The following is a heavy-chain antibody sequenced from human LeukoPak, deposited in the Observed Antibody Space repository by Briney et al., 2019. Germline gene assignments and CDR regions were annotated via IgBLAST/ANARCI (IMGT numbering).Heavy chain of an antibody. J-gene: IGHJ6*02. CDR3: ARSYGDYVLGYYYYGMDG. V-gene: IGHV1-69*13. CDR1: GGTFSSYA. D-gene: IGHD4-17*01. CDR2: IIPIFGTA. Sequence: GASVKVSCKASGGTFSSYAISWVRQAPGQGLEWMGGIIPIFGTANYAQKFQGRVTITADESTSTAYMELSSLRSEDTAVYYCARSYGDYVLGYYYYGMDGWGQGTTVTVSS.